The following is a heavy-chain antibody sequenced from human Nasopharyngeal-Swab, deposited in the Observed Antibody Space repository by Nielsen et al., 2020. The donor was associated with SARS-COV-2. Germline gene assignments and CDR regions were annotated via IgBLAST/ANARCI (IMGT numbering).Heavy chain of an antibody. J-gene: IGHJ5*02. CDR3: ARLGVYCSGVSCYGWFDP. CDR1: GYSFTSYW. D-gene: IGHD2-15*01. Sequence: GRSLTLSCKGSGYSFTSYWISWVRQMPRNGLEWKGRIYPSDPYTNYSPSFQGYVTTSADKSISTAYLQWSSLKASDTAMYYCARLGVYCSGVSCYGWFDPWGQGTLVTVSS. CDR2: IYPSDPYT. V-gene: IGHV5-10-1*01.